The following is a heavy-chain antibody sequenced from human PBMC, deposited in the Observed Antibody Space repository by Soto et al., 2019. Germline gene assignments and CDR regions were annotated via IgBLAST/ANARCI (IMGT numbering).Heavy chain of an antibody. D-gene: IGHD3-22*01. Sequence: SETLSLTCSVSGGSISGGDDYWGWVRQPPGKGLERIGSIYYSGSPYYNPSLRSRVTLSVDTAKNQFSLKLSSVTAADTAVFFFVRRSAKFDSSGYHDSWYFDVWGRGTLVTVS. CDR3: VRRSAKFDSSGYHDSWYFDV. CDR1: GGSISGGDDY. CDR2: IYYSGSP. J-gene: IGHJ2*01. V-gene: IGHV4-39*01.